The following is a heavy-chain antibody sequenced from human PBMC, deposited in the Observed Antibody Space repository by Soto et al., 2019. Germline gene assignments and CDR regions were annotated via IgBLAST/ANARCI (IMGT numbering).Heavy chain of an antibody. J-gene: IGHJ3*01. CDR2: IYPGDSDT. Sequence: PGESLKISCKGSGYSFSTNWIGWVRQMPGKGLEWMGIIYPGDSDTRYSPSFQGQVTISADKSITTAHLQWSSLKASDTAMYYCARHRVGADAFDVWGQGTMVTVSS. CDR1: GYSFSTNW. V-gene: IGHV5-51*01. CDR3: ARHRVGADAFDV. D-gene: IGHD1-26*01.